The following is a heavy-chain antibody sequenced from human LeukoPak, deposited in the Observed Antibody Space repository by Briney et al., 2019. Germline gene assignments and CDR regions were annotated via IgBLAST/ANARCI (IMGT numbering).Heavy chain of an antibody. D-gene: IGHD2/OR15-2a*01. J-gene: IGHJ4*02. Sequence: SGGSLRLSCAASGFTFSSYGMTWVRQAPGKGLDWVATISESGGSTYYADSVKGRFTISRDNSKNTLYLQMNSLRAEDTAIYFCARGAFYDYWGQGTLVTVSS. CDR2: ISESGGST. CDR1: GFTFSSYG. CDR3: ARGAFYDY. V-gene: IGHV3-23*01.